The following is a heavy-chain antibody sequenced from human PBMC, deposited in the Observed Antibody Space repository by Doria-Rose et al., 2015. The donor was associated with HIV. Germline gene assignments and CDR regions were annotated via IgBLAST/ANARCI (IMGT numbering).Heavy chain of an antibody. CDR2: IFYTGST. CDR1: GGSISHYY. V-gene: IGHV4-59*01. CDR3: ARVLSGTYDY. Sequence: QVQLQEPGPGLVKPSETLSLTCSVSGGSISHYYWSWIRQPPGKGLEYIVDIFYTGSTNYSPSLKSRVSISIDTSKNKFSLRLSSVTAADTAVYYCARVLSGTYDYWGQGTLVTVSS. J-gene: IGHJ4*02. D-gene: IGHD1-26*01.